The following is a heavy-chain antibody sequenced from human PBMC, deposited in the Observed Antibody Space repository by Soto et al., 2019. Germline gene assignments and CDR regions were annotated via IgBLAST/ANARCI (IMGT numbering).Heavy chain of an antibody. Sequence: EASVKVSCKASGGTFSSYAISWVRQAPGQGLEWMGVIIPIFGTANYAQKFQGRVTITADESTSTAYLELSSLRSEDTAVYYCARDLSQYGDFPDYYYYGMDVWGQGTTVTVSS. D-gene: IGHD4-17*01. CDR1: GGTFSSYA. CDR3: ARDLSQYGDFPDYYYYGMDV. J-gene: IGHJ6*02. CDR2: IIPIFGTA. V-gene: IGHV1-69*13.